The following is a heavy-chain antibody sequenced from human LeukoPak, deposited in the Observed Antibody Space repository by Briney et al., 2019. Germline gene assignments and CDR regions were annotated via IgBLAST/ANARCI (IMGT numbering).Heavy chain of an antibody. CDR2: MDPNSGNT. CDR1: EYTFTSYD. Sequence: ASVKVSCKASEYTFTSYDINWVRQATGQGLEWMGWMDPNSGNTGYAQKFQGRVTMTRTTSRSTAYMELSSLRSEDTALYYCARFSRYCSSTSCYLYGMDVWGQGTTVTVSS. J-gene: IGHJ6*02. CDR3: ARFSRYCSSTSCYLYGMDV. V-gene: IGHV1-8*01. D-gene: IGHD2-2*01.